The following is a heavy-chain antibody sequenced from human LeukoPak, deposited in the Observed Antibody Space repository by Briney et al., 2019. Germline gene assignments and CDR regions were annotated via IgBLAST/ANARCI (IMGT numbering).Heavy chain of an antibody. D-gene: IGHD3-16*02. CDR2: ISGSGGST. CDR1: GFTFSSYA. J-gene: IGHJ3*02. V-gene: IGHV3-23*01. Sequence: PGGSLRLSCAASGFTFSSYAMSWVRQAPGKGLEWVSAISGSGGSTYYADSVKGRFTISRDNSKNTLYLQMSSLRAEDTAMYYCARGLRAKDYDYVWGTYRRYAFDIWGQGTMVTVSS. CDR3: ARGLRAKDYDYVWGTYRRYAFDI.